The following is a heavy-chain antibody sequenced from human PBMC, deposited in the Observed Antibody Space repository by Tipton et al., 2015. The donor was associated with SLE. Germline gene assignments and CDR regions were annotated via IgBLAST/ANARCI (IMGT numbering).Heavy chain of an antibody. D-gene: IGHD2-8*01. J-gene: IGHJ5*02. CDR2: ITNNGNT. Sequence: TLSLTCTVSGGSISGSNYYWDWIRQPPGKGPEWIGRITNNGNTYYIPSLQSRVTKSVDTSKNHFSLKLSSVTAADTAVYYCARHDTNYGRNWFDPWGQGTLVTVSS. CDR1: GGSISGSNYY. V-gene: IGHV4-39*01. CDR3: ARHDTNYGRNWFDP.